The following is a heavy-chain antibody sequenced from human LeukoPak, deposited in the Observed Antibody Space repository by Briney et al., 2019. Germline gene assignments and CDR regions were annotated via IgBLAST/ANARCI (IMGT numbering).Heavy chain of an antibody. J-gene: IGHJ6*03. CDR3: AREDSSSWYLGYYYYYMDV. V-gene: IGHV1-2*02. Sequence: GASVKVSCKASGYTFTGYYMHWVRQAPGQGLEWMGWVNPNSGGTNYAQKFQGRVTMTRDTSISTAHMELSRLRSDDTAVYYCAREDSSSWYLGYYYYYMDVWGKGTTVTVSS. CDR2: VNPNSGGT. CDR1: GYTFTGYY. D-gene: IGHD6-13*01.